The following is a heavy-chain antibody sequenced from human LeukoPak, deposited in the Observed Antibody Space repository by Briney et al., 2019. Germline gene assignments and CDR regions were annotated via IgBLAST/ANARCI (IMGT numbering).Heavy chain of an antibody. J-gene: IGHJ3*02. V-gene: IGHV4-30-4*08. D-gene: IGHD3-16*02. CDR3: ASYMITFGGVIADAFDI. CDR1: GGSISSGDYY. CDR2: IYYSGST. Sequence: SQTLSLTCTVSGGSISSGDYYWSWIRQTPGKGLEWIGYIYYSGSTYYNPSLKSRVTISVDTSKNQFSLKLSSVTAADTAVYYCASYMITFGGVIADAFDIWGQGTMVTVSS.